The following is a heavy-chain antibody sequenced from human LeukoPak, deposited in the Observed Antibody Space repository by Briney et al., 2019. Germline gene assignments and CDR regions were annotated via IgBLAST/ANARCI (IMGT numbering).Heavy chain of an antibody. J-gene: IGHJ4*02. D-gene: IGHD3-10*01. CDR3: TTAGLTMARVGALDY. Sequence: GGSLRLSCAGSGFTFRNAWMSWVRQGPGKGLEWVGRIKSKSDGGTTDYAAPVKGRFTISRDDSKNTLYLHMNSLKTEDTALYFCTTAGLTMARVGALDYWGQGTLVTVSS. V-gene: IGHV3-15*01. CDR2: IKSKSDGGTT. CDR1: GFTFRNAW.